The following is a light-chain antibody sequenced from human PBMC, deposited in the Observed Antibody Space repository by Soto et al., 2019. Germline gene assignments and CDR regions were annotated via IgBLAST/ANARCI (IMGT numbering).Light chain of an antibody. CDR2: GAS. Sequence: EIVLTQSPGTLSLFPGERATLSCRASQSISSSYLAWYQQKPGQAPRLLIYGASSRATGIPDRFSGAGSATDFTLTISRLETEDFAVYYCHQYGSAPAWTFGQGTKVEIK. V-gene: IGKV3-20*01. CDR3: HQYGSAPAWT. CDR1: QSISSSY. J-gene: IGKJ1*01.